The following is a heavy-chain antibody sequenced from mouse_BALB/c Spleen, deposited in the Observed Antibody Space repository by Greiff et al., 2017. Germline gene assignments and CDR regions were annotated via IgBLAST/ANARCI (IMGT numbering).Heavy chain of an antibody. V-gene: IGHV5-17*02. J-gene: IGHJ2*01. CDR3: ARSYYGNLFDY. CDR2: ISSGSSTI. CDR1: GFTFSSFG. Sequence: EVTVVESGGGLVQPGGSRKLSCAASGFTFSSFGMHWVRQAPEKGLEWVAYISSGSSTIYYADTVKGRFTISRDNPKNTLFLQMTSLRSEDTAMYYCARSYYGNLFDYWGQGTTLTVSS. D-gene: IGHD2-1*01.